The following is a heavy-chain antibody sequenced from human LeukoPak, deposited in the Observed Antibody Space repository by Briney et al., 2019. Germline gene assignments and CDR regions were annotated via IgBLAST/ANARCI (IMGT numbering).Heavy chain of an antibody. CDR2: IYSGGST. CDR1: GFTVSSNY. CDR3: ASDILLWFGEPPISY. Sequence: GGSLRLSCAASGFTVSSNYMSWVRQAPGKGLEWVSVIYSGGSTYYADSVKGRFTISRDNSKNTLYLQMNSLRAEDTAVYYCASDILLWFGEPPISYWGQGTLVTVSS. V-gene: IGHV3-66*02. J-gene: IGHJ4*02. D-gene: IGHD3-10*01.